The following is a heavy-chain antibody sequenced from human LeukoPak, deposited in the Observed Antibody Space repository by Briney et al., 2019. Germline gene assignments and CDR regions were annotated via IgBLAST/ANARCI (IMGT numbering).Heavy chain of an antibody. Sequence: SETLSLTCTVSGGSISSSSYYWDWIRQPPGKGLEWIGSIYYSGSTNYNPSLKSRVTISVDTSKNQFSLKLSSVTAADTAVYYCARAGQYYYGSGSYNPYYYYMDVWGKGTTVTISS. V-gene: IGHV4-39*01. CDR2: IYYSGST. J-gene: IGHJ6*03. CDR3: ARAGQYYYGSGSYNPYYYYMDV. D-gene: IGHD3-10*01. CDR1: GGSISSSSYY.